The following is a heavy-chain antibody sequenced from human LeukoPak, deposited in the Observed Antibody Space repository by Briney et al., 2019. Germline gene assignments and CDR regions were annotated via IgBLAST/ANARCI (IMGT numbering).Heavy chain of an antibody. J-gene: IGHJ6*03. CDR1: GYTFTSYY. CDR3: ARDGGDSSGYYYYYYYMDV. D-gene: IGHD3-22*01. CDR2: INPSGGST. Sequence: ASVTVSFKASGYTFTSYYMHWVRQAPGQGLEWMGIINPSGGSTSYAQKFQGRVTMTRDMSTSTVYMELSSLRSEDTAVYYCARDGGDSSGYYYYYYYMDVWGKGTTVTVSS. V-gene: IGHV1-46*01.